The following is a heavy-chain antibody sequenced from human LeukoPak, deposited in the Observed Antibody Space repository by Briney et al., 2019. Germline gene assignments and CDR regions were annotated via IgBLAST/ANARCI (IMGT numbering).Heavy chain of an antibody. J-gene: IGHJ5*02. CDR3: ARGTDYGDYPTWFDP. CDR1: GGSISSGSYY. CDR2: IYTTGST. D-gene: IGHD4-17*01. Sequence: SQTLSLTCTVSGGSISSGSYYWSWIRQPAGKGLEWIGRIYTTGSTNYNPSLKSRLTISVDTSKNQFSLKLNSVTAADTALYYCARGTDYGDYPTWFDPWGQGTLVTVSS. V-gene: IGHV4-61*02.